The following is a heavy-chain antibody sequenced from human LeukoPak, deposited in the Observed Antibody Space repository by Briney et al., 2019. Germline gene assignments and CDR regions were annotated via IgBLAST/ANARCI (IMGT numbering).Heavy chain of an antibody. V-gene: IGHV1-69*04. J-gene: IGHJ4*02. CDR1: GGTFSSYA. CDR3: ARGPWAGYGPHFDY. CDR2: IIPILGIA. Sequence: GASVKVSCKASGGTFSSYAISWVRQAPGQGLEWMGRIIPILGIANYAQKFQGRVTITADKSTSTAYMELSSLRSEDTAVYYCARGPWAGYGPHFDYWGQGTLVTVSS. D-gene: IGHD3/OR15-3a*01.